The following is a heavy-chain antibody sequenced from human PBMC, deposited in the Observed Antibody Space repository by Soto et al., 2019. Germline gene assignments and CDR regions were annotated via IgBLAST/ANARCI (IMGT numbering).Heavy chain of an antibody. CDR2: IYYSGST. J-gene: IGHJ4*02. CDR3: AREVAVAGRFDY. D-gene: IGHD6-19*01. Sequence: SETLSLTCTVSGGSISSYYWSWIRQPPGKGLEWIGYIYYSGSTNYNPSLKSRVTISVDTSKNQFSLKLSSVTAADTAVYYCAREVAVAGRFDYWGKGTLVTVYS. V-gene: IGHV4-59*01. CDR1: GGSISSYY.